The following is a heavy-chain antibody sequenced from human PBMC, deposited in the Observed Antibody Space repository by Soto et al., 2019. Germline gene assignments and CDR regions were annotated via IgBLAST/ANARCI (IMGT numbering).Heavy chain of an antibody. J-gene: IGHJ5*02. CDR2: ISYIWST. Sequence: SETLSLTCTVSGGSISSNNYYWGWIRQPPGKGLEWIGSISYIWSTYYNPSLKSRVTISVDTSKNQLSLKLTSVSAADTAVYYCARRVGATSGPVPRFDPWGQGILVTVSS. CDR1: GGSISSNNYY. CDR3: ARRVGATSGPVPRFDP. V-gene: IGHV4-39*01.